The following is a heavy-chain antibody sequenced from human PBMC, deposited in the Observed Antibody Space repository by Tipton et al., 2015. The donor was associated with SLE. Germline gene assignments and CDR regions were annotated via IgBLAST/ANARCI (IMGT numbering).Heavy chain of an antibody. Sequence: FTCTVSGFSISSYYWGWIRQPPGKGLEWLGTIYHSGTTYYNPSLKSRLTLSIDTSKNQFSLKLSSVTAADTAVYYCVRLELPATKADYWGPGTLVTVSS. V-gene: IGHV4-38-2*02. D-gene: IGHD5-24*01. J-gene: IGHJ4*02. CDR3: VRLELPATKADY. CDR2: IYHSGTT. CDR1: GFSISSYY.